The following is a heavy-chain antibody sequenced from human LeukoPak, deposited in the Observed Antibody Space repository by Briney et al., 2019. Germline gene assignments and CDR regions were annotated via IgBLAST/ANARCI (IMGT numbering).Heavy chain of an antibody. CDR3: ARDREVVTNAFDY. CDR2: ISGSGGST. CDR1: GFTFSSYG. D-gene: IGHD4-23*01. V-gene: IGHV3-23*01. J-gene: IGHJ4*02. Sequence: GGSLRLSCAASGFTFSSYGMSWVRQAPGKELEWVSAISGSGGSTYYADSVKGRFTISRDNAKNTLYLQMNSLRAEDTAVYYCARDREVVTNAFDYWGQGTLVTVSS.